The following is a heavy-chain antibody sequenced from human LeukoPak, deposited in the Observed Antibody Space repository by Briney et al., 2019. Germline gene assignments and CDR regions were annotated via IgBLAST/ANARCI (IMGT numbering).Heavy chain of an antibody. V-gene: IGHV3-23*01. CDR3: VKGGYDFVEVAYFDF. Sequence: GGSLRLSCAASGFSFNNYAMGWVRQAPGKGLEWVSIIIAGSGSTFYADSVKGRFTISRDNSKNTLYLQMNSLRVEDTAVYYCVKGGYDFVEVAYFDFWGQGTLVTVSS. CDR2: IIAGSGST. J-gene: IGHJ4*02. CDR1: GFSFNNYA. D-gene: IGHD5-12*01.